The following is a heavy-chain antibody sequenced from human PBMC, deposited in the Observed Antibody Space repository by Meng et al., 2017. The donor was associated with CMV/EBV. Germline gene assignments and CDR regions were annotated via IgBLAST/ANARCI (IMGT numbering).Heavy chain of an antibody. Sequence: GGSLRLSCAASGFTFDDYGMSWVRQAPGKGLEWVSGINWNGGSTGYADSVKGRFTISRDNAKNSLYLQMNRLRAEDTALYHCARDRGYYDSSGYYPVLDYYYGMDVWGQGTTVTVSS. D-gene: IGHD3-22*01. CDR1: GFTFDDYG. CDR2: INWNGGST. CDR3: ARDRGYYDSSGYYPVLDYYYGMDV. J-gene: IGHJ6*02. V-gene: IGHV3-20*01.